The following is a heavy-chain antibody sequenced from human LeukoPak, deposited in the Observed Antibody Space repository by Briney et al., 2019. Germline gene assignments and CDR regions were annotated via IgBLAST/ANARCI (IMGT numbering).Heavy chain of an antibody. CDR2: IIPIFGTA. CDR1: GGTFSSYA. CDR3: ARVKQRFGVTSLGY. J-gene: IGHJ4*02. V-gene: IGHV1-69*05. Sequence: GASVKVSCKASGGTFSSYAISWVRQAPGQGLEWMGGIIPIFGTANYAQKFQDRVTMTRDTSTSSVFMELSSLRSDDTAVYYCARVKQRFGVTSLGYWGQGTLVTVSS. D-gene: IGHD3-3*01.